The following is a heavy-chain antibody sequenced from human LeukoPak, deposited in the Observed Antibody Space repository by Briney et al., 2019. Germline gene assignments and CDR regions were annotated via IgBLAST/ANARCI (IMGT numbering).Heavy chain of an antibody. CDR2: ISYDGSNK. CDR3: ARDRERRFDY. CDR1: GLTFSSYA. D-gene: IGHD1-1*01. J-gene: IGHJ4*02. V-gene: IGHV3-30-3*01. Sequence: GGSLRLSCAASGLTFSSYAMHWVRQAPGKGLEWVAVISYDGSNKYYADSVKGRFTISRDNSKNTLYLQMNSLRAEDTAVYYCARDRERRFDYWGQGTLVTVSS.